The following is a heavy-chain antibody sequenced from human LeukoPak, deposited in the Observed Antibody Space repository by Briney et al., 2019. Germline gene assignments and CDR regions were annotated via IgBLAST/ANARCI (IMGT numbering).Heavy chain of an antibody. CDR3: ARGPRIAVAGTRGWFDP. CDR2: INHSGST. V-gene: IGHV4-34*01. Sequence: SETLSLTCAVYGGSFSGYYWSWIRQPPGKGLEWIGEINHSGSTNYNPSLKSRVTISVDTSKNQFSLKLSSVTAADTAVYYCARGPRIAVAGTRGWFDPWGQGTLVTVSS. CDR1: GGSFSGYY. J-gene: IGHJ5*02. D-gene: IGHD6-19*01.